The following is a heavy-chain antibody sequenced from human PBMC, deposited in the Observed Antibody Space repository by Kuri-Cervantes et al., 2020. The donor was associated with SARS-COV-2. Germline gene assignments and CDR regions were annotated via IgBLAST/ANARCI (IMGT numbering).Heavy chain of an antibody. Sequence: GESLKISCAASGFTFSSYGMHWVRQAPGKGLEWVAVISYAGSNKYYADSVKGRFTISRDNSKNTLYLQMNSLRAEDTAVCYWAKGLSGVRSPFSFDYWGQGTLVTVSS. V-gene: IGHV3-30*18. CDR2: ISYAGSNK. CDR1: GFTFSSYG. J-gene: IGHJ4*02. CDR3: AKGLSGVRSPFSFDY. D-gene: IGHD3-10*01.